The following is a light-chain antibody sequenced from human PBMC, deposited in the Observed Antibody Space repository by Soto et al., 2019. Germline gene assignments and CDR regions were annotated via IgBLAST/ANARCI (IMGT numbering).Light chain of an antibody. CDR2: GNT. CDR3: QSYDSSVSDVV. V-gene: IGLV1-40*01. CDR1: RSNIGARYD. Sequence: QSVLTQPPSVSGALGQRVTISCTGSRSNIGARYDVHWYQQLPGTVPRLLIYGNTNRPSGVPDRFSGSKSGTAASLAISGLQAEDEADYYCQSYDSSVSDVVLGGGTKLTVL. J-gene: IGLJ2*01.